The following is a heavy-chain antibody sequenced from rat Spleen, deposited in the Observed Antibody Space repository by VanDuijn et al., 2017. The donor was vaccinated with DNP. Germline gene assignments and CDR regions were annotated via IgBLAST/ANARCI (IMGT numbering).Heavy chain of an antibody. CDR1: GFTFNYYW. J-gene: IGHJ1*01. CDR3: ARGSGTYYWYFDF. V-gene: IGHV5-31*01. D-gene: IGHD5-1*01. Sequence: EVQLVEPGGDLVQPGRSLKLSCVASGFTFNYYWMAWIRQVPGKGLEWIASITSGSGTTSYSDAVKGRFTISRDNAKSGLYLQMNSLRSEDTATYYCARGSGTYYWYFDFWGPGTMVTVSS. CDR2: ITSGSGTT.